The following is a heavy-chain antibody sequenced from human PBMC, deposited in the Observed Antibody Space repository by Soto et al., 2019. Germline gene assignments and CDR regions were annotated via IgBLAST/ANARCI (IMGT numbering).Heavy chain of an antibody. CDR2: IYPGDSGT. CDR3: ERHGTHYDIDAMDV. CDR1: GYSFTNYW. D-gene: IGHD4-17*01. Sequence: PGESLNISCKGSGYSFTNYWIGWVRQMPGKGLEWMGIIYPGDSGTKYSPSFQGQVTISADKSISTAYLQWSSLKASDTAMYYCERHGTHYDIDAMDVWGQGTTVTVSS. V-gene: IGHV5-51*01. J-gene: IGHJ6*02.